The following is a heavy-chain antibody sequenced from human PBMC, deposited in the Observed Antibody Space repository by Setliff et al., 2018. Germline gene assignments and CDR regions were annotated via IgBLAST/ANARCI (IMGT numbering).Heavy chain of an antibody. J-gene: IGHJ4*02. CDR2: INRRGSS. Sequence: SETLSLTCTVSGGSFSGYYWNWIRQPPGKGLEWIGEINRRGSSKYNPSLKSRVTISVDTSKNQFSLKLSSVTAADTAVYYCASNPFNSGPPYYFDYWGQGTLVTVSS. D-gene: IGHD6-19*01. CDR1: GGSFSGYY. V-gene: IGHV4-34*01. CDR3: ASNPFNSGPPYYFDY.